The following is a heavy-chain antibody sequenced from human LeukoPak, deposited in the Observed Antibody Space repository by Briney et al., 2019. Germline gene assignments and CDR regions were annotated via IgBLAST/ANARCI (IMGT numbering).Heavy chain of an antibody. V-gene: IGHV3-23*01. D-gene: IGHD3-9*01. J-gene: IGHJ6*02. CDR3: AKDPLYYDISGSMDV. CDR1: AITFSTYA. CDR2: ISGGAGST. Sequence: PGGSLRLSCAASAITFSTYAMSWVRQAPGKGLECVSVISGGAGSTYYADSVKGRFTISRDNSKNTLYLQMNSLRAEDTAVYYCAKDPLYYDISGSMDVWGQGTTVTVSS.